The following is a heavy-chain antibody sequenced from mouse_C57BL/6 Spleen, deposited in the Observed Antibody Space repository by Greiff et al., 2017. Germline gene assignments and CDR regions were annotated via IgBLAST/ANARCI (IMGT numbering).Heavy chain of an antibody. V-gene: IGHV1-82*01. CDR1: GYAFSSSW. CDR3: ARLWDGAY. CDR2: IYPGDGDT. J-gene: IGHJ3*01. D-gene: IGHD4-1*01. Sequence: VQLQQSGPELVKPGASVKISCKASGYAFSSSWMNWVKQRPGKGLEWIGRIYPGDGDTNYNGKFKGKATLTADKSSSTAYMQLSSLTSEDSAVYFCARLWDGAYWGQGTLVTVSA.